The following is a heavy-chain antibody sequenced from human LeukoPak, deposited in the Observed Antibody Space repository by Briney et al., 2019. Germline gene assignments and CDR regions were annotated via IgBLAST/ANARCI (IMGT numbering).Heavy chain of an antibody. CDR2: IYSGGST. J-gene: IGHJ3*02. CDR1: GFTVTSNY. CDR3: ATSGSYTLYAFDI. Sequence: GGSLRLSCAASGFTVTSNYMNWVRQAPGKGLEWVSVIYSGGSTYYADSVEGRFTISRDNSKNTLYLQMNSLRAEDTAVYYCATSGSYTLYAFDIWGQGTMVTVSS. D-gene: IGHD1-26*01. V-gene: IGHV3-66*01.